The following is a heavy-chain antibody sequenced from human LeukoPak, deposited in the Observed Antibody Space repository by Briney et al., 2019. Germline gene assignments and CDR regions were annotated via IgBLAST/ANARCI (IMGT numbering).Heavy chain of an antibody. V-gene: IGHV4-30-2*01. CDR2: IYHTGST. CDR1: GASISSGTYS. CDR3: ARGNGSGSGRWFDP. J-gene: IGHJ5*02. Sequence: PSETLSLTCTVSGASISSGTYSWSWIRQPPGEGLEWIGYIYHTGSTYYNPSLKGRVTISVDRSKHQFSLNLNFVTAADSALHYCARGNGSGSGRWFDPWGQGTLITVSS. D-gene: IGHD3-10*01.